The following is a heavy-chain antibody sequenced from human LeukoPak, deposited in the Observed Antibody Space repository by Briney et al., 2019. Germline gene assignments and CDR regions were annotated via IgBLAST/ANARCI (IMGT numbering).Heavy chain of an antibody. J-gene: IGHJ4*02. CDR1: GFTFDDYA. CDR3: ARADDYVWGSYRRIFDY. V-gene: IGHV3-9*01. CDR2: ISWNSGSI. D-gene: IGHD3-16*02. Sequence: PGRSLRLSCAASGFTFDDYAMHWVRQAPGKGLEWVSGISWNSGSIGYADSVKGRFTISRDNAKNSLYLQMNSLRAEDTAVYYCARADDYVWGSYRRIFDYWGQGTLVTVSS.